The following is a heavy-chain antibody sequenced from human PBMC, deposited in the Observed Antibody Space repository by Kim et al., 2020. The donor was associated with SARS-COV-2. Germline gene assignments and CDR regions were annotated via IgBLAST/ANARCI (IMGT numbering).Heavy chain of an antibody. CDR1: GFTFSDYY. CDR2: ISSSSSYT. CDR3: ARAPIAVAGPYFDY. V-gene: IGHV3-11*06. Sequence: GGSLRLSCAASGFTFSDYYMSWIRQAPGKGLEWVSYISSSSSYTNYADSVKGRFTISRDNAKNSLYLQMNSLRAEDTAVYYCARAPIAVAGPYFDYWGQGTLVTVSS. D-gene: IGHD6-19*01. J-gene: IGHJ4*02.